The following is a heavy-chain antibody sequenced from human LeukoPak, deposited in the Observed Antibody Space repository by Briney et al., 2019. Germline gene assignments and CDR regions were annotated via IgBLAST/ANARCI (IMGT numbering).Heavy chain of an antibody. V-gene: IGHV1-18*04. CDR3: ARSITMVRGVIGY. D-gene: IGHD3-10*01. CDR2: ISAYNGNT. CDR1: GYTFTDYY. Sequence: ASVKVSFMTSGYTFTDYYVHWVRQAPGQGLEWMGWISAYNGNTNYAQKLQGRVTMTTDTSTSTAYMELRSLRSDDTAAYYCARSITMVRGVIGYWGQGTLVTVSS. J-gene: IGHJ4*02.